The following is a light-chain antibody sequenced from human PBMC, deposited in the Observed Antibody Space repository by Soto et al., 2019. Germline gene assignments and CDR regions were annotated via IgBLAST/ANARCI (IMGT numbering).Light chain of an antibody. CDR2: GAA. V-gene: IGKV1-39*01. J-gene: IGKJ1*01. CDR3: QQYYSFPRT. Sequence: DIQMTQSPSSLSASIGDRVTITCRASQSISIYLNWYQQKPGKAPKLLIYGAANLQSGVPPRFSGSGSGTDFTLTISCLQSEDFATYYCQQYYSFPRTFGQGTKV. CDR1: QSISIY.